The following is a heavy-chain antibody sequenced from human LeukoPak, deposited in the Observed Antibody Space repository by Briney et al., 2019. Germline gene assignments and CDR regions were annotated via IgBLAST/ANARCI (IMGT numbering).Heavy chain of an antibody. CDR3: ARDHPAVADFDY. CDR1: GFTFSSYS. D-gene: IGHD6-19*01. CDR2: ISSSSSYI. V-gene: IGHV3-21*01. Sequence: GGSLRLSCAASGFTFSSYSMNWVRRAPGKGLEWVSSISSSSSYIYYADSVKGRFTISRDNAKNSLYLQMNSLRAEDTAVYYCARDHPAVADFDYWGQGTLVTVSS. J-gene: IGHJ4*02.